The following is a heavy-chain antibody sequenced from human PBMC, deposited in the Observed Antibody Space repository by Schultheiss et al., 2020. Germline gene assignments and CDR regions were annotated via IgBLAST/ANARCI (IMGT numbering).Heavy chain of an antibody. CDR3: ARGAFRMASMGSDY. J-gene: IGHJ4*02. V-gene: IGHV1-2*02. D-gene: IGHD5-24*01. CDR1: GYPFTGYY. Sequence: GESLKISCKASGYPFTGYYIHWVRQAPGQGLEWMGCVNPNNGITNYAQNFQGRVTMTGDTSITTADMELSSLRSDDTAVYYCARGAFRMASMGSDYWGQGTLVTVS. CDR2: VNPNNGIT.